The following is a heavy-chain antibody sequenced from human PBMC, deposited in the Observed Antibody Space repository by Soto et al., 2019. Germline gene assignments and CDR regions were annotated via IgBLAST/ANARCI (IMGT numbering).Heavy chain of an antibody. CDR3: AKMEGPTAYYYAMDV. V-gene: IGHV3-23*01. CDR1: AFTCSNYG. D-gene: IGHD1-1*01. Sequence: GSLRLSCRTSAFTCSNYGMSWVRQAPGKGLEWVSGISGSGGSTYYADSVKGRFAISRDNSKNTLYLQINSLRVEDTAVYYCAKMEGPTAYYYAMDVWGQGTTVTVSS. CDR2: ISGSGGST. J-gene: IGHJ6*02.